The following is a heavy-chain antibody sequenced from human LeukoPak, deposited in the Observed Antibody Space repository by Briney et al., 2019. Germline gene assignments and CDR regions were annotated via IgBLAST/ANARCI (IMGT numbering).Heavy chain of an antibody. CDR3: ARGLGY. V-gene: IGHV4-34*01. Sequence: PSETLSLTCAVCGGSFSGYYWSWIRQPPGKGLEWIGEINHSGSTNYNPSLKSRVTISVDTSKNQFSLKLSSVTAADTAVYYCARGLGYWGQGTLVTVSS. J-gene: IGHJ4*02. CDR1: GGSFSGYY. CDR2: INHSGST.